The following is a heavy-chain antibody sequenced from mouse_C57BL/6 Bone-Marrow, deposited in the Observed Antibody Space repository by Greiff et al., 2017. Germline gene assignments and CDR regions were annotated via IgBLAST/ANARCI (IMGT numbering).Heavy chain of an antibody. Sequence: VQLQESGAELARPGASVKLSCKASGYTFTSYGISWVKQRTGQGLEWIGEIYPRSGNTYYNEKFKGKATLTADKSSSTAYMELRSLTSEDSAVYFCARKEREFAYWGQGTLVTVSA. V-gene: IGHV1-81*01. CDR2: IYPRSGNT. CDR1: GYTFTSYG. CDR3: ARKEREFAY. J-gene: IGHJ3*01.